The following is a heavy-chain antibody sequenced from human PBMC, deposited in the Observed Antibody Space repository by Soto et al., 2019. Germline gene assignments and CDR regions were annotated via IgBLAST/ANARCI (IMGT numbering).Heavy chain of an antibody. Sequence: SDTLSLTCTIYGCSIPSISYYWGWIRQPPGKGLEWIGSIYYSGRTYYNPSLKSRVTISVDTSKNQFSLKLTSVTAADTAVYYCAKRVRQQLVRFDCWGQGTLVS. CDR1: GCSIPSISYY. CDR3: AKRVRQQLVRFDC. V-gene: IGHV4-39*01. D-gene: IGHD6-13*01. J-gene: IGHJ4*02. CDR2: IYYSGRT.